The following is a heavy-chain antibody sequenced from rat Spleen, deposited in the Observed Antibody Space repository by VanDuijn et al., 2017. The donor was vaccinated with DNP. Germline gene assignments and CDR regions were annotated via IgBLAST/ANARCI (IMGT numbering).Heavy chain of an antibody. Sequence: EVQLVESGGGLVQPGRSLKLSCAASGFTFSDYNMAWVRQAPTKGLEWVASISPSGGSTYYRDSVKGRFTVSRDNAKSSLYLQMDSLRSEDTATYYCARWEAEGIGFAYWGQGTLVTVSS. J-gene: IGHJ3*01. D-gene: IGHD1-11*01. CDR1: GFTFSDYN. CDR2: ISPSGGST. V-gene: IGHV5S23*01. CDR3: ARWEAEGIGFAY.